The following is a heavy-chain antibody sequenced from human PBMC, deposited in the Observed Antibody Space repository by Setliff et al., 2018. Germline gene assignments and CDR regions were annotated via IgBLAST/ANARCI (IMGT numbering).Heavy chain of an antibody. CDR1: RGSINSHY. Sequence: SETLSLTCTVSRGSINSHYWSWIRQPAGKGLEWIGRIFGSGSTNYNPSLKSRVTMSIDTSKNQFFLKVRSVTAADTAVYYCARDRGSNNSPEDFDYWGLGTPVT. CDR2: IFGSGST. D-gene: IGHD1-1*01. J-gene: IGHJ4*02. V-gene: IGHV4-4*07. CDR3: ARDRGSNNSPEDFDY.